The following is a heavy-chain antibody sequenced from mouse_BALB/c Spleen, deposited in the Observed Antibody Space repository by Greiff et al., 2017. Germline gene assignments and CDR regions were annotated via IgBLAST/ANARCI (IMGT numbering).Heavy chain of an antibody. J-gene: IGHJ3*01. Sequence: EVQLVESGPGLVKPSQSLSLTCTVTGYSITSDYAWNWIRQFPGNKLEWMGYISYSGSTSYNPSLKSRISITRDTSKNQFFLQLNSVTTEDTATYYCARSNYYGSSYLFAYWGQGTLVTVSA. D-gene: IGHD1-1*01. V-gene: IGHV3-2*02. CDR1: GYSITSDYA. CDR2: ISYSGST. CDR3: ARSNYYGSSYLFAY.